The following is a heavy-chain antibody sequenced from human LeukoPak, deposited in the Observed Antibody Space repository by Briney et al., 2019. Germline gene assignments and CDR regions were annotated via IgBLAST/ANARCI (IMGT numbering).Heavy chain of an antibody. Sequence: GGSLRLSCAASGFTFSDYYMSWIRQAPGKGLEWVSYISSSGSTIYYADSVKGRFTISRDNAKNSLYLQMNSLRAEDTAVYYCARDRYDYGGNSGANWFDPWGQGTLVTVSS. CDR1: GFTFSDYY. CDR3: ARDRYDYGGNSGANWFDP. J-gene: IGHJ5*02. CDR2: ISSSGSTI. V-gene: IGHV3-11*04. D-gene: IGHD4-23*01.